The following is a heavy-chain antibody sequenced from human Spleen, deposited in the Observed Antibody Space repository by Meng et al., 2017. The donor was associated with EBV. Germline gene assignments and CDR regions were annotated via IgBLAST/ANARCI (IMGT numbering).Heavy chain of an antibody. CDR2: IHYGGAS. Sequence: QDAGPGLVKPSDTLSLTCSVSDVSVTRGEYYWTWIRQSPGKGLEWIGYIHYGGASNYNPSLKSRVTISLDTSKNQFSLRVNAVTAADTAVYFCARGHSSDWDYFFDSWGLGTLVTVSS. J-gene: IGHJ4*02. D-gene: IGHD6-19*01. CDR3: ARGHSSDWDYFFDS. V-gene: IGHV4-61*08. CDR1: DVSVTRGEYY.